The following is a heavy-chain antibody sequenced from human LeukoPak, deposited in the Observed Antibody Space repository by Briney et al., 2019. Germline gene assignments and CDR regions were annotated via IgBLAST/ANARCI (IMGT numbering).Heavy chain of an antibody. CDR3: ARDEGIAMAGTCGY. CDR1: GYSFTSHG. D-gene: IGHD6-19*01. CDR2: ISVYNDNT. J-gene: IGHJ4*02. Sequence: GASVKVSCRASGYSFTSHGINWVRQAPGQGLEWMGWISVYNDNTKYAQKLQGRVTMTTDTSTSTAYMELRSLRSDDTAVYYCARDEGIAMAGTCGYWGQGTLVTVSS. V-gene: IGHV1-18*01.